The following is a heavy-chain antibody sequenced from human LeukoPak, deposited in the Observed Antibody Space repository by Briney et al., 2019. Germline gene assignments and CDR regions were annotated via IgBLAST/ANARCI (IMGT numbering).Heavy chain of an antibody. V-gene: IGHV3-30-3*01. CDR1: GFTFSSYA. CDR3: ARGPRIAAVFW. J-gene: IGHJ4*02. CDR2: ISYDGSNK. Sequence: PGGSLRLSCAASGFTFSSYAMHWVRQAPGKGLEWVAVISYDGSNKYYADSVKGRFTISRDNSKNTLYLQMNSLRAEDTAVYYCARGPRIAAVFWWGQGTLVTVSS. D-gene: IGHD6-13*01.